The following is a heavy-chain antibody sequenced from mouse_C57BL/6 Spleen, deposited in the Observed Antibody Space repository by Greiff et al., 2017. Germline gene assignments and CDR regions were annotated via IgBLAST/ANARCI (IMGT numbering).Heavy chain of an antibody. J-gene: IGHJ2*01. CDR1: GYAFTNYL. CDR3: ARERGDD. CDR2: INPGSGGT. V-gene: IGHV1-54*01. Sequence: VQLQQSGAELVRPGTSVKVSCKASGYAFTNYLIEWVKQRPGQGLEWIGVINPGSGGTNYNEKLKGKATLTADKSSSTAYMQLSSLTSEDSAVYFCARERGDDWGQGTTLTVSS.